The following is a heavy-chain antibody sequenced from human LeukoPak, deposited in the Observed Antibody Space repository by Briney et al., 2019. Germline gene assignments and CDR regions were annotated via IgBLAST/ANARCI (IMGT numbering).Heavy chain of an antibody. V-gene: IGHV4-59*01. CDR3: ASLLPWRGYLSY. D-gene: IGHD3-3*01. Sequence: SETLSLTCTVSGGSISSYYWSWIRQPPGKGREWIGYIYYSGSTNYNPSLKRRVTISVATSKNQLSLKLSSVSAAATAVYYCASLLPWRGYLSYWGQGTLVTVSS. CDR1: GGSISSYY. J-gene: IGHJ4*02. CDR2: IYYSGST.